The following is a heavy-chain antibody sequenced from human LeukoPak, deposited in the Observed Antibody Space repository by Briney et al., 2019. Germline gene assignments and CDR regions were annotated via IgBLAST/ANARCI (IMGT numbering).Heavy chain of an antibody. J-gene: IGHJ4*02. CDR3: ARAYDGIDY. CDR2: ISSNGGNL. CDR1: GFHFEDYA. D-gene: IGHD3-22*01. Sequence: GGSLRLSCAASGFHFEDYAMLWVRHAPGKGLEWVSGISSNGGNLGYADSVKGRFSISRDNARNSLFLQMNSLRAEDTAVYYCARAYDGIDYWGQGTLVTVSS. V-gene: IGHV3-9*01.